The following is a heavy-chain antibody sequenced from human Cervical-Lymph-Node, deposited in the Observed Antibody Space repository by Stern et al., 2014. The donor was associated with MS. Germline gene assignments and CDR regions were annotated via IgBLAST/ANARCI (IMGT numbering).Heavy chain of an antibody. Sequence: EVHLVESGAELIRPGESLKISCKGSGYKFSIYWIAWVRQMPGKGLEWMGIIYPGDSEARYSPSFQGQVTMSADKSTSPAYLQWSSLNASDTAMYFCARQTTAWASDVWGQGTLVTVSS. CDR2: IYPGDSEA. J-gene: IGHJ4*02. CDR3: ARQTTAWASDV. CDR1: GYKFSIYW. D-gene: IGHD1-14*01. V-gene: IGHV5-51*01.